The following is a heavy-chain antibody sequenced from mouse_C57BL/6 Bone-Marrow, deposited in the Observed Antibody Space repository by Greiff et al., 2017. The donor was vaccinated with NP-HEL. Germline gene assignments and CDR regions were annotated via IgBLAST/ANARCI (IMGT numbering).Heavy chain of an antibody. CDR1: GFSINSDCY. D-gene: IGHD2-5*01. V-gene: IGHV3-3*01. Sequence: EVKLVESGPSLVRPSQTLSLTCTVTGFSINSDCYWIWIRQFPGNKLEYIGYTFYSGITYYNPSLESRTYITRDTSKNQFSLKLSSVTTEDTATYYCAIMAYYSNFYAMDYWGQGTSVTVSS. J-gene: IGHJ4*01. CDR2: TFYSGIT. CDR3: AIMAYYSNFYAMDY.